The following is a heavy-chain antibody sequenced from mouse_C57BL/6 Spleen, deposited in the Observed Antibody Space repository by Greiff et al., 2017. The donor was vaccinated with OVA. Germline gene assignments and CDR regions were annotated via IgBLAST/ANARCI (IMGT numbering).Heavy chain of an antibody. D-gene: IGHD1-1*01. CDR1: GFNIKDDY. CDR2: IDPENGDT. V-gene: IGHV14-4*01. Sequence: DVHLVESGAELVRPGASVKLSCTASGFNIKDDYMHWVKQRPEQGLEWIGWIDPENGDTEYASKFQGKATITADTSSNTAYLQLSSLTSEDTAVYYCTTSYGSHAWFAYWGQGTLVTVSA. CDR3: TTSYGSHAWFAY. J-gene: IGHJ3*01.